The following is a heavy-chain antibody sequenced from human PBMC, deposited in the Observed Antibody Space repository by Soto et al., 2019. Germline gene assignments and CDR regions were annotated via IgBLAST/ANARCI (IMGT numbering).Heavy chain of an antibody. D-gene: IGHD1-26*01. CDR1: GGPISSGGYY. V-gene: IGHV4-31*03. CDR2: IYYSGST. CDR3: AREGGSGSPHWYFNF. J-gene: IGHJ2*01. Sequence: SETLSLTCTVSGGPISSGGYYWSWIRQHPGKGLEWIGYIYYSGSTYYKPSLKSRVTISVDTSKNQFSLKLSSVTAADTAVYYCAREGGSGSPHWYFNFWGRGSLVIVSS.